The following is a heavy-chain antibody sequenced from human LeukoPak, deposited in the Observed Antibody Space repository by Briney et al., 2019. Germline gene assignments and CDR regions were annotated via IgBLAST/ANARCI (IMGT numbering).Heavy chain of an antibody. J-gene: IGHJ5*02. Sequence: ASVKVSCKASGYTFTGYYMHWVRQAPGQGLEWMGWINPNSGGTNYAQKFQGRVTMTRDTSISTAYMELSRLRSDDTAVYYCARDPMITFGGVIVAYNWFDPWGQGTLVTVSS. CDR2: INPNSGGT. D-gene: IGHD3-16*02. V-gene: IGHV1-2*02. CDR1: GYTFTGYY. CDR3: ARDPMITFGGVIVAYNWFDP.